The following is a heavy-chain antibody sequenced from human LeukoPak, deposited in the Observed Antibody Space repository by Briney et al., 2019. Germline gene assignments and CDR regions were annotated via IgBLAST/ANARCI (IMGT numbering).Heavy chain of an antibody. Sequence: PSETLSLTCAVSGGSISSGGYSWSWIRQPPGKGLEWIGYIYNDGSTYYNPSLKGRVTISVDRSKNQFSLKLSSVTAADTAVYYCARSIGEMYYYDSSGYYYDYWGQGTLVTVSS. CDR1: GGSISSGGYS. CDR3: ARSIGEMYYYDSSGYYYDY. CDR2: IYNDGST. J-gene: IGHJ4*02. V-gene: IGHV4-30-2*01. D-gene: IGHD3-22*01.